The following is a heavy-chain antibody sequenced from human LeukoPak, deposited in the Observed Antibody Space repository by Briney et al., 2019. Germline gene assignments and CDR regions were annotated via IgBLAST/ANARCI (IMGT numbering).Heavy chain of an antibody. Sequence: PSETLSLTCTVSGGSNSSSSYYWGWIRQPPGKGLEWIGSIYYSGSTYYNPSLKSRVTISVDTSKNQFSLKLSSVTAADTAVYYCARVTGYMIEDYFDYWGQGTLVTVSS. J-gene: IGHJ4*02. CDR2: IYYSGST. CDR1: GGSNSSSSYY. V-gene: IGHV4-39*01. D-gene: IGHD3-22*01. CDR3: ARVTGYMIEDYFDY.